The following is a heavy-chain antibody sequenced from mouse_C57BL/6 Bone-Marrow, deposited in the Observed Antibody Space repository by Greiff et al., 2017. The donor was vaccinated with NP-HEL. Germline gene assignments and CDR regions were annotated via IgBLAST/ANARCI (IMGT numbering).Heavy chain of an antibody. V-gene: IGHV1-53*01. Sequence: QVQLQQPGTELVKPGASVKLSCKASGYTFTSYWMHWVKQRPGQGLEWIGNINPSNGGTNYNEKFKSKATLTGDKSSSTAYMQLSSLTSEDSAVYYGAREGGSSPYYAMDYWGQGTSGTVSS. CDR3: AREGGSSPYYAMDY. CDR2: INPSNGGT. CDR1: GYTFTSYW. D-gene: IGHD1-1*01. J-gene: IGHJ4*01.